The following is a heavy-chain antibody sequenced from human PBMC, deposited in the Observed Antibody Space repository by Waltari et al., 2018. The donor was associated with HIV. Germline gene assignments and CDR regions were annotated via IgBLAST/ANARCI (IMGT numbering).Heavy chain of an antibody. CDR3: AKVGGFGGYYFDY. J-gene: IGHJ4*02. CDR1: GFTFSSYA. CDR2: ISGSGGST. D-gene: IGHD3-10*01. Sequence: EVQLLESGGGLVQPGGSLRLSCAASGFTFSSYAMSWVRQAPGKGLDWVLAISGSGGSTYYADSVKGRFTISRDNSKNTLYLQMNSLRAEDTAVYYCAKVGGFGGYYFDYWGQGTLVTVSS. V-gene: IGHV3-23*01.